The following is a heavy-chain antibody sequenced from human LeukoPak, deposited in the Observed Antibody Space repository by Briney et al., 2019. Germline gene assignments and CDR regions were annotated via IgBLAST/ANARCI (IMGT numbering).Heavy chain of an antibody. CDR1: GGSFSGYY. CDR3: ARGLVGSEADILTGYYRYFDY. CDR2: INHSGST. D-gene: IGHD3-9*01. J-gene: IGHJ4*02. V-gene: IGHV4-34*01. Sequence: SETLSLTCAVYGGSFSGYYWSWIRQPRGKGLEWIGEINHSGSTNYNPSLKSRVTISVDTSKNQFSLKLSSVTAADTAVYYCARGLVGSEADILTGYYRYFDYWGQGTLVTVSS.